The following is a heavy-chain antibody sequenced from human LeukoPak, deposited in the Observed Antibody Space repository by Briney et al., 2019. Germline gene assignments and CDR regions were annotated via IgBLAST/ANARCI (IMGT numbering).Heavy chain of an antibody. J-gene: IGHJ4*02. D-gene: IGHD4-17*01. V-gene: IGHV3-33*01. Sequence: GGSLRLSCAASGFTFSSYGMHWVRQAPGKGLEWVAVIWYDGSNKYYADSVKGRFTISRDNSKNTLYLQMNSLRAEDTAVYYCARDFSGDRPIDYWGQGTLVTVSS. CDR1: GFTFSSYG. CDR2: IWYDGSNK. CDR3: ARDFSGDRPIDY.